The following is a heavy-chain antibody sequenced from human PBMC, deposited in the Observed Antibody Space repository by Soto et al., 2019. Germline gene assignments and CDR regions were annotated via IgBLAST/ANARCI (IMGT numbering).Heavy chain of an antibody. D-gene: IGHD6-6*01. Sequence: VQLVQSGAEVKKPGSSVKVSCKASGGTFRSYVISWVRQAPGEGLEWMGGIIPLIGTENYAQKFQGRVTMTADESTSTAYMGLSSLRSEDTGVYYCATRIAARPDYFDSWGQGTLVTVSS. CDR1: GGTFRSYV. CDR3: ATRIAARPDYFDS. CDR2: IIPLIGTE. V-gene: IGHV1-69*01. J-gene: IGHJ4*02.